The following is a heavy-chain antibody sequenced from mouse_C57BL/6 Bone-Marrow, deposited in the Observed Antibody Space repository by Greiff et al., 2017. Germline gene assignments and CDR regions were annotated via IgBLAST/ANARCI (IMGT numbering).Heavy chain of an antibody. CDR2: IWRGGST. CDR3: ATYYYGSSYNAMDY. V-gene: IGHV2-5*01. J-gene: IGHJ4*01. CDR1: GFSLTSYG. D-gene: IGHD1-1*01. Sequence: QVQLQQSGPGLVQPSQSLSITCTVSGFSLTSYGVHWVRQSPGKGLEWLGVIWRGGSTDYNAAFMSRLSITKDNSKSQVFFKMNSLQADDTAIYDCATYYYGSSYNAMDYWGQGTSVTVSS.